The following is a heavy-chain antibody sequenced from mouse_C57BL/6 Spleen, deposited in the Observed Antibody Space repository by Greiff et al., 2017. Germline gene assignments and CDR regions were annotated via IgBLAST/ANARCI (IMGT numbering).Heavy chain of an antibody. CDR1: GYAFSSSW. Sequence: VQLQQSGPELVKPGASVKISCKASGYAFSSSWMNWVKQRPGKGLEWIGRIYPGDGDTTYNGKFKGKATLTADKSSSTAYMQLSSLTAEDSAVYFCARDFPFAYWGQGTLVTVSA. CDR2: IYPGDGDT. CDR3: ARDFPFAY. V-gene: IGHV1-82*01. J-gene: IGHJ3*01.